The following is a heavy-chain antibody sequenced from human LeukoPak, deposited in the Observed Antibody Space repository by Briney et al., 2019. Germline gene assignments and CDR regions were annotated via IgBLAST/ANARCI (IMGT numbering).Heavy chain of an antibody. V-gene: IGHV4-59*12. CDR3: ARGSYDSSGYYYALDY. CDR1: GGSISSYY. CDR2: IYYSGST. J-gene: IGHJ4*02. D-gene: IGHD3-22*01. Sequence: PSETLSLTCTVSGGSISSYYWSWIRQPPGKGLEWIGYIYYSGSTNYNPSLKSRVTISVDTSKNQFSLKLSSVTAADTAVYYCARGSYDSSGYYYALDYWGQGTLVTVSS.